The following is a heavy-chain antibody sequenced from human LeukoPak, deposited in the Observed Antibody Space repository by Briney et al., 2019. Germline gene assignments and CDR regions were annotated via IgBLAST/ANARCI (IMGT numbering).Heavy chain of an antibody. V-gene: IGHV1-8*01. Sequence: ASVKVSCKASGYTFTSYDINWVRQATGQGLEWMGWMNPNSGNTGYAQKFQGSVTMTRNTSISTAYMELSSLRSEDTAVYYCARHGKYSGSYCFDYWGQGTLVTVSS. CDR3: ARHGKYSGSYCFDY. J-gene: IGHJ4*02. CDR1: GYTFTSYD. D-gene: IGHD1-26*01. CDR2: MNPNSGNT.